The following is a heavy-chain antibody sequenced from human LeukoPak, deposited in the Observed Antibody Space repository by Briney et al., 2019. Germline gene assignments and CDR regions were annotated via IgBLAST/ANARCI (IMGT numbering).Heavy chain of an antibody. V-gene: IGHV1-69*13. J-gene: IGHJ4*02. D-gene: IGHD5-18*01. CDR2: IIPTFGTA. CDR3: ARDGYSYGYNYFDY. Sequence: ASVKVSCKASGGTFSSYAISWVRQAPGQGLEWMGGIIPTFGTANYAQKFQGRVTITADESTSTAYMELSSLRSEDTAVYYCARDGYSYGYNYFDYWGQGTLVAVSS. CDR1: GGTFSSYA.